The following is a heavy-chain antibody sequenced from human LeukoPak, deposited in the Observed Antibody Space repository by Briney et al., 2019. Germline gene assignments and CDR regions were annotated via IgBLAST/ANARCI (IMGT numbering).Heavy chain of an antibody. CDR1: GFIVGSVY. J-gene: IGHJ4*02. D-gene: IGHD6-6*01. CDR3: ARGGRSSELV. V-gene: IGHV3-53*01. Sequence: GGSLGLSWEASGFIVGSVYMSWVRQSPGRGLECVSIIYSTGDTYYADSVKGRFTISRDVSKNTVYLQMNSLRAEDTAVYYCARGGRSSELVWGQGTRVTVSS. CDR2: IYSTGDT.